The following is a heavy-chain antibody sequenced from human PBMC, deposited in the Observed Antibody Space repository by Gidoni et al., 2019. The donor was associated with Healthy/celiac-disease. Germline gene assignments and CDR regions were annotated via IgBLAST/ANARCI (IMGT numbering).Heavy chain of an antibody. Sequence: QVQLVQSGAEVKKPGSSVKVSCKASGGTFSSYAISWVRQAPGQGLEWMGRIIPILGIANYAQKFQGRVTITADKSTSTAYMELSSLRSEDTAVYYCARDGIAARPHWFDPWGQGTLVTVSS. V-gene: IGHV1-69*04. CDR1: GGTFSSYA. J-gene: IGHJ5*02. D-gene: IGHD6-6*01. CDR3: ARDGIAARPHWFDP. CDR2: IIPILGIA.